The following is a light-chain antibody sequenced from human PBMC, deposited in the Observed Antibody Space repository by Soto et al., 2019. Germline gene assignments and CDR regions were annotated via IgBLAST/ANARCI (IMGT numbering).Light chain of an antibody. CDR1: QSVSSSY. CDR2: GAS. J-gene: IGKJ4*01. Sequence: EIVLTQSPGTLSLSPGERATLSCRASQSVSSSYSAWYQQKPGQAPRLLIYGASSRATGIPDRFSGSGSGTDFTLTISRLEPEDFVLYYCQQYSSSPLTFGGGTKVEIK. V-gene: IGKV3-20*01. CDR3: QQYSSSPLT.